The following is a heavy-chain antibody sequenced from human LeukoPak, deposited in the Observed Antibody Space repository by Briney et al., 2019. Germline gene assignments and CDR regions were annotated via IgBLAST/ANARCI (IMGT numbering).Heavy chain of an antibody. J-gene: IGHJ4*02. Sequence: ASVKVSCKASGYTFTKYGISWVRQAPGQGLEWMGWISAYNGNTNYAQKLQGRVTMTTDTSTSTAYMELRGLRSDDTAVYYCARGGGYCSGGSCYEFDYWGQGTLVTVSS. CDR2: ISAYNGNT. CDR3: ARGGGYCSGGSCYEFDY. D-gene: IGHD2-15*01. CDR1: GYTFTKYG. V-gene: IGHV1-18*01.